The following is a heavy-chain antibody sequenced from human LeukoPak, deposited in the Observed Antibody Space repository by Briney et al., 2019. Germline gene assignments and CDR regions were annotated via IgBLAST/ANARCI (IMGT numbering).Heavy chain of an antibody. J-gene: IGHJ6*02. CDR3: ARDGRLQYTNYYYYGMDV. CDR2: IKQDGSEK. CDR1: GFTLSSYW. V-gene: IGHV3-7*01. Sequence: GGSLRLSCAASGFTLSSYWMSWVRQAPGKGLEWVANIKQDGSEKYYVDSVKGRFTISRDNAKNSLYLQMNSLRAEDTAVYYCARDGRLQYTNYYYYGMDVWGQGTTVTVSS. D-gene: IGHD4-11*01.